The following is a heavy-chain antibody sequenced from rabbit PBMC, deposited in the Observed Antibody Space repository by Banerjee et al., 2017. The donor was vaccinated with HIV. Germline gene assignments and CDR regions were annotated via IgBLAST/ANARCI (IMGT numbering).Heavy chain of an antibody. CDR1: GFFFSGSYW. CDR2: IYTGDGNT. J-gene: IGHJ3*01. V-gene: IGHV1S40*01. D-gene: IGHD2-1*01. CDR3: ARDGDDYVSAMDL. Sequence: QSLEESGGDLVKPGASLTLTCTASGFFFSGSYWISWVRQAPGKGLEWIACIYTGDGNTYYASWAKGRFTISKTSSTTVTLQMTSLTGADTATYFCARDGDDYVSAMDLWGQGTLVTVS.